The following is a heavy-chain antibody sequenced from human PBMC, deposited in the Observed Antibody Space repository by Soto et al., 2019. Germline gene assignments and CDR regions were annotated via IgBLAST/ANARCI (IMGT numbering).Heavy chain of an antibody. J-gene: IGHJ4*02. D-gene: IGHD6-19*01. Sequence: GGSLRLSCAASRFTFSSYEMNWVRQAPGKGLEWVSYISSSGSSIYYADSVKGRFTISRDNAKNSLYLQMSSLRAEDTAVYYCARGGSSGYFFDYWGQGTLVTVSS. CDR3: ARGGSSGYFFDY. CDR1: RFTFSSYE. CDR2: ISSSGSSI. V-gene: IGHV3-48*03.